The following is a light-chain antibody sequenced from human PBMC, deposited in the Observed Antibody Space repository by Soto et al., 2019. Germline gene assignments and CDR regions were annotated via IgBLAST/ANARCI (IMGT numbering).Light chain of an antibody. J-gene: IGKJ1*01. V-gene: IGKV1-39*01. CDR3: QQSYSTLWT. CDR2: AAS. Sequence: DIQMTQSPSSLSASVGDRVTITCRASQSISSYLNWYQQKPGKAPKLLIYAASSLQSGVQSRFSGSGSGTDFTLTISSLQPEDFATYYCQQSYSTLWTFGQGTKVEI. CDR1: QSISSY.